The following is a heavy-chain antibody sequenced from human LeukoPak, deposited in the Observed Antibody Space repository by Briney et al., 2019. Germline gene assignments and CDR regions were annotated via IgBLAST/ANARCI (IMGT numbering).Heavy chain of an antibody. Sequence: PSETLSLTCTVSGGSINSYDWNWIRQPAGKGLEWIGRFDASGSTNYSPTLKSRVTISVDESKNQFFLRLSSVTAADTAIYYCARASGTFQGAFHIWGQGTMVTVSS. CDR2: FDASGST. CDR1: GGSINSYD. D-gene: IGHD2/OR15-2a*01. CDR3: ARASGTFQGAFHI. V-gene: IGHV4-4*07. J-gene: IGHJ3*02.